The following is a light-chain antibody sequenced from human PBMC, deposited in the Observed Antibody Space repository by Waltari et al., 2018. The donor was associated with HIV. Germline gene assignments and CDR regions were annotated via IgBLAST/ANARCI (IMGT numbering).Light chain of an antibody. Sequence: QSVLTQPPSASGTPGQRVTISCSGSSSHLGSNYVYWYQHLPGTAPKLLIYRNNQRPSGVPDRFSGSKSGTSASLAISGLRSEDEADYYCATWDDSLSGSVFGGGTKLTVL. CDR2: RNN. J-gene: IGLJ2*01. CDR3: ATWDDSLSGSV. CDR1: SSHLGSNY. V-gene: IGLV1-47*01.